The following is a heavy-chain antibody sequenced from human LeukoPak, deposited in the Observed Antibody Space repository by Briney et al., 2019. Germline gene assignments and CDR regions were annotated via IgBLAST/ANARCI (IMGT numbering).Heavy chain of an antibody. CDR3: ARGRQNSGSYSDAFDI. Sequence: GGSLRLSCAASGFTFSSYSMNWVRQAPGKGLEWVSSISSSSSSYIYYADSVKGRFTISRHNAKNSLYLQMNSLRAEDTAVYYCARGRQNSGSYSDAFDIWGQGTMVTVSS. D-gene: IGHD1-26*01. J-gene: IGHJ3*02. CDR1: GFTFSSYS. V-gene: IGHV3-21*01. CDR2: ISSSSSSYI.